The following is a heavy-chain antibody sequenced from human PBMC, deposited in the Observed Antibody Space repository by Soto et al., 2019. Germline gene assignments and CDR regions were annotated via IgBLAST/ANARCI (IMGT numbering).Heavy chain of an antibody. D-gene: IGHD3-22*01. Sequence: QVQLQESGPGLVKPSQTLSLTCTVSGGSISSGGYYWSWIRQHPGKGLEWIGYIYYSGSTYYNPSLKSRVTISVDPSKNQFSLKLSSVTAADTAVYYCARVHDSSGYYFGDYFDYWGQGTLVTVSS. V-gene: IGHV4-31*03. J-gene: IGHJ4*02. CDR1: GGSISSGGYY. CDR2: IYYSGST. CDR3: ARVHDSSGYYFGDYFDY.